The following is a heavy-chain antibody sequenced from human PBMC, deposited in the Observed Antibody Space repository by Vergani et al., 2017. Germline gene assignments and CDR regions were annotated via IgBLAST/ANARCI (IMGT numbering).Heavy chain of an antibody. D-gene: IGHD2-2*02. CDR3: ATIGYRRWGYYFDY. J-gene: IGHJ4*02. V-gene: IGHV4-4*03. CDR1: GDSISSNNC. CDR2: ICPTADT. Sequence: QVQLQESGPGLVKPPGTLSLTCAVSGDSISSNNCWTWVRHPAGKGLEWIGEICPTADTKYSPSLKRRVTVSVDESRNLFSLRLNSVTAADTAVYYCATIGYRRWGYYFDYWGQGILVTVSS.